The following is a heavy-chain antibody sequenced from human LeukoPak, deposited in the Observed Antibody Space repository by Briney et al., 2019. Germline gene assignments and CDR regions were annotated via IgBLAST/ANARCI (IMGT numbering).Heavy chain of an antibody. V-gene: IGHV1-2*04. Sequence: GASVKVSCKASGYTFTGYYMHWVRQAPGQGLEWIGWINPNSGGTNYAQKFQGWVTMTRDTSISTAYMELSRLRSDDTAVYYCARPAGIAVAGDAFDIWGQGTMVTVSS. CDR1: GYTFTGYY. J-gene: IGHJ3*02. D-gene: IGHD6-19*01. CDR2: INPNSGGT. CDR3: ARPAGIAVAGDAFDI.